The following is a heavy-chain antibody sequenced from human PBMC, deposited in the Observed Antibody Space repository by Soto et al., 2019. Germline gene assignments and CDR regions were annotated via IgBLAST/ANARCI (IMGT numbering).Heavy chain of an antibody. Sequence: GGSLRFSCAASGFIFENFGMSWVRQAPGKGLEWISSISGSGFKKYYADSVKGRFTISRDNSKSTVYLELNNLSAEDTAVYHCAKNQGVELVPLATVDWFDPWGQGSVVTVSS. CDR1: GFIFENFG. CDR2: ISGSGFKK. V-gene: IGHV3-23*01. J-gene: IGHJ5*01. D-gene: IGHD1-26*01. CDR3: AKNQGVELVPLATVDWFDP.